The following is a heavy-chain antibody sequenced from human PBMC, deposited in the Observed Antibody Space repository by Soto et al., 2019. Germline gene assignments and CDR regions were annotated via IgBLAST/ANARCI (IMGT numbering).Heavy chain of an antibody. CDR2: FDPEDGET. D-gene: IGHD2-2*01. J-gene: IGHJ4*02. CDR1: GYTLTELS. Sequence: ASVKVSCKASGYTLTELSMHWVRQAPGKGLEWMGGFDPEDGETIYAQKFQGRVTMTEDTSTDTAYMELSSLRSEDTAVYYCAGSAHLVPAALYFDYWGQGTLVTVS. CDR3: AGSAHLVPAALYFDY. V-gene: IGHV1-24*01.